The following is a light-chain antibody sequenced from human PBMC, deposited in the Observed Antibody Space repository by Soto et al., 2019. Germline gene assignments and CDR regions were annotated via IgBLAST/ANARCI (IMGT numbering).Light chain of an antibody. Sequence: QSVLTQPPSASGTPGQRVTISCSGSSSNVGTNHVNWYQQLPGTAPKLLIYSDNQRPSGVPDRFSGAKSGTSASLAISGLQSEDEANYYCATWDDGLSAYVFGTGTKLTVL. CDR2: SDN. CDR1: SSNVGTNH. J-gene: IGLJ1*01. CDR3: ATWDDGLSAYV. V-gene: IGLV1-44*01.